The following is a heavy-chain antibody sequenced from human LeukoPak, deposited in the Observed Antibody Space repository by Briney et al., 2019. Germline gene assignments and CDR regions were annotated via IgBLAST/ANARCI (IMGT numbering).Heavy chain of an antibody. D-gene: IGHD4-17*01. J-gene: IGHJ4*02. Sequence: SETLSLTCAVYGGSFSGYYWSWIRQPPGKGLEWIGEINHSGSTNYNPSLKSRVTISVDTSKNQFSLKLSSVTAADTAVYYCARFVVGDYAYYFDYWGQGTLVTVSS. V-gene: IGHV4-34*01. CDR2: INHSGST. CDR3: ARFVVGDYAYYFDY. CDR1: GGSFSGYY.